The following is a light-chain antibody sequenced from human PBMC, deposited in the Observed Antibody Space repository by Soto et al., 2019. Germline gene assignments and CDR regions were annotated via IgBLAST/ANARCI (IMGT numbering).Light chain of an antibody. V-gene: IGLV1-40*01. J-gene: IGLJ1*01. CDR2: GNS. CDR1: SSKIGAGYD. Sequence: QSVLTQPPSVSGAPGQRVTISCTGSSSKIGAGYDVHWYQQLPGTAPKLLIYGNSNRPSGVPDRFSGSKSGTSASLAITGFQAEDEADYYCQSYDSSLSGSDVFGTGTKVTVL. CDR3: QSYDSSLSGSDV.